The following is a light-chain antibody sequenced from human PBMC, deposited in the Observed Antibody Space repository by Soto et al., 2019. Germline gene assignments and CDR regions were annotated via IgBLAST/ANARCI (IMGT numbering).Light chain of an antibody. CDR1: QSINNN. V-gene: IGKV3-20*01. CDR2: SAS. J-gene: IGKJ3*01. CDR3: QQYGTSRVT. Sequence: EVVLTQSPGTLSLSPGERATLSCRASQSINNNLAWYQHKPGQAPRLLIYSASSRAAGIPDRFSGSGSRTGFTLTISRLEPEDFAVYYCQQYGTSRVTFGPGTKVDIK.